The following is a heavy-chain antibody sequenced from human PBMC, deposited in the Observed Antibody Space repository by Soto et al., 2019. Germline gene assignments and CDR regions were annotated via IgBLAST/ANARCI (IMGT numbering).Heavy chain of an antibody. V-gene: IGHV3-21*01. CDR2: ISSSSSYI. CDR3: ASFLYDFWSGYLGIYGMDV. Sequence: LRLSCAASGFTFSSYSMNWVRQAPGKGLEWVSSISSSSSYIYYADSVKGRFTISRDNAKNSLYLQMNSLRAEDTAVYYCASFLYDFWSGYLGIYGMDVWGQGTTVTVSS. CDR1: GFTFSSYS. D-gene: IGHD3-3*01. J-gene: IGHJ6*02.